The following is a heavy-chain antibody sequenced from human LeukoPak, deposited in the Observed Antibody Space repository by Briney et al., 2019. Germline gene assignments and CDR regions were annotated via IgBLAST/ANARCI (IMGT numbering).Heavy chain of an antibody. Sequence: KSSETLSLTCAVYGGSFSGYYWSWIRQAPGQGLEWIGEINHSGSTNYNPSLKSRVTFSVDTFRKQFSLKLSSVTAADTAVYYCARGQREFSIFGVVISTYNWFDPWGQGTLVTVSS. J-gene: IGHJ5*02. CDR1: GGSFSGYY. CDR2: INHSGST. V-gene: IGHV4-34*01. CDR3: ARGQREFSIFGVVISTYNWFDP. D-gene: IGHD3-3*01.